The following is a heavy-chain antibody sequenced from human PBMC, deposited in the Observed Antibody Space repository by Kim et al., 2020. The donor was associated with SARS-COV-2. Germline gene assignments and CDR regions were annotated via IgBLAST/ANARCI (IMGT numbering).Heavy chain of an antibody. J-gene: IGHJ4*02. CDR1: GGSISSSSYY. CDR3: ARTTTFYGSGSYYFDY. D-gene: IGHD3-10*01. V-gene: IGHV4-39*01. CDR2: IYYSGST. Sequence: SETLSLTCTVSGGSISSSSYYWGWIRQPPGKGLEWIGSIYYSGSTYYNPSLKSRVTISVDTSKNQFSLKLSSVTAADTAVYYCARTTTFYGSGSYYFDYWDQGTLVTVSS.